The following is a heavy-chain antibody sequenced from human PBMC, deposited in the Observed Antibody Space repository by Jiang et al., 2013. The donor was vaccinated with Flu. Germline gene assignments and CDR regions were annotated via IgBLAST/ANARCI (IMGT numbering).Heavy chain of an antibody. V-gene: IGHV3-73*01. CDR2: IRSKANSYAT. J-gene: IGHJ4*02. D-gene: IGHD6-13*01. Sequence: VQLLESGGGLVQPGGSLKLSCAASGFTFSGSAMHWVRQASGKGLEWVGRIRSKANSYATAYAASVKGRFTISRDDSKNTAYLQMNSLKTEDTAVYYCTRVAAAGLSGFDYWGQGTLVTVSS. CDR3: TRVAAAGLSGFDY. CDR1: GFTFSGSA.